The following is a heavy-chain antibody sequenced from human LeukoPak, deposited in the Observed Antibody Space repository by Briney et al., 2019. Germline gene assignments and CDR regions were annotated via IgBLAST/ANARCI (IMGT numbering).Heavy chain of an antibody. J-gene: IGHJ4*02. CDR2: INHSGST. Sequence: SETLSLTCAVYGGSFSGYYWSWIRQPPGKGLEWIGEINHSGSTNYDPSLKSRVTISVDTSKNQFSLKLSSVTAADTAVYYCARGRYCSGGSCLIDYWGQGTLVTVSS. D-gene: IGHD2-15*01. V-gene: IGHV4-34*01. CDR3: ARGRYCSGGSCLIDY. CDR1: GGSFSGYY.